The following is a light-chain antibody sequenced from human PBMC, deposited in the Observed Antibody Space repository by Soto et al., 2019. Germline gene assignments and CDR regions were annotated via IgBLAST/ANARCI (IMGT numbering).Light chain of an antibody. CDR1: QSISSNY. V-gene: IGKV3-20*01. CDR3: QQYGSSLWT. Sequence: EIVLTQSPGTLSLSPGERATLSCRASQSISSNYLAWYQQKPGQAPRLLIYGASSRATGIPDRFSGSGSGTDFTLTISRLEPEEIAVYYCQQYGSSLWTFGQGTKVEIK. J-gene: IGKJ1*01. CDR2: GAS.